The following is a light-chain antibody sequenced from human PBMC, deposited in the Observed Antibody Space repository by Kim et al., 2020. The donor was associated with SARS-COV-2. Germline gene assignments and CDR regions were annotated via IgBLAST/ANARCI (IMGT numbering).Light chain of an antibody. CDR3: QQYGSSPWT. J-gene: IGKJ2*02. CDR1: QSVSSSY. V-gene: IGKV3-20*01. CDR2: GAS. Sequence: EIVLTQYPGTLSLSPGERATLSCRASQSVSSSYLAWYQQKPGQAPRLLIYGASSRATGIPDRFSGSGSGTDFTLTISRLEPEDFAVYYCQQYGSSPWTFGQGTKLEI.